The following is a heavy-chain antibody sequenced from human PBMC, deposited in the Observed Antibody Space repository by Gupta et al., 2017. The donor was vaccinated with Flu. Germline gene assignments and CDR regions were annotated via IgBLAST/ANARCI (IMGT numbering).Heavy chain of an antibody. CDR3: AKDVGDRVFYYGMDV. CDR1: GFIFSSFG. CDR2: ISFDGNYK. J-gene: IGHJ6*02. Sequence: LVESGGGVVQPGRSLRLSCTASGFIFSSFGIHWVRQAPGRGLEWVADISFDGNYKYYADSVKGRFTMSRDNSKHTVFLQMNSLTSEDTAVYYCAKDVGDRVFYYGMDVWGQGTTGIVSS. V-gene: IGHV3-30*18. D-gene: IGHD1-26*01.